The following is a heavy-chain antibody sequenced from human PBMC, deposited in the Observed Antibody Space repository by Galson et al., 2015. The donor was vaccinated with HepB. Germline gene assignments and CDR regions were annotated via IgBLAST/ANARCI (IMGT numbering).Heavy chain of an antibody. V-gene: IGHV2-70*04. CDR1: GFSLNSREPR. D-gene: IGHD6-13*01. CDR2: VEWGNKK. J-gene: IGHJ5*02. Sequence: PALVKPTQTLTLTCTFSGFSLNSREPRVSWIRQPPGKALEWLARVEWGNKKFSSASLTTRLTISKETSKNQVVLTLTNVDPVDTATYYCVRIGPAAVDSWGLGTLVTVSS. CDR3: VRIGPAAVDS.